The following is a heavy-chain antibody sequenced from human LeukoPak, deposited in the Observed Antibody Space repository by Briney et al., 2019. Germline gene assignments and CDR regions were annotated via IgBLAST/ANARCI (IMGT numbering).Heavy chain of an antibody. J-gene: IGHJ4*02. CDR2: ISWNSGSI. CDR1: GFTFYDYA. CDR3: AKDGRIAAAGTGPLVLRYFDY. D-gene: IGHD6-13*01. Sequence: PGRSLRLSCAASGFTFYDYAMHWVRQAPGKGLEWVSGISWNSGSIGYAVSVKGRFTISRDNAKNSLYLQMNSLRAEDTALYYCAKDGRIAAAGTGPLVLRYFDYWGQGTLVTVSS. V-gene: IGHV3-9*01.